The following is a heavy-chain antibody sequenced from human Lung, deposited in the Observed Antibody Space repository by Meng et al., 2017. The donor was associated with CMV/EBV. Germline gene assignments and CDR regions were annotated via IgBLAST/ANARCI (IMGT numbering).Heavy chain of an antibody. V-gene: IGHV3-53*01. J-gene: IGHJ2*01. D-gene: IGHD3-22*01. Sequence: GGSLGLXCAASGFTVSSNYMNWVRQAPGKGLEWVSVIYSGGITYYADSVKGRFTISRDNSKNTLYLQMNSLRAEDTAVYYCARDRRGDSSGYVFGTGYFDLWXRGTXVTVSS. CDR3: ARDRRGDSSGYVFGTGYFDL. CDR1: GFTVSSNY. CDR2: IYSGGIT.